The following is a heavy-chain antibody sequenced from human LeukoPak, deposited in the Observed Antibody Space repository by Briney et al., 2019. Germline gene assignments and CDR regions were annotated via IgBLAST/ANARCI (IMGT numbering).Heavy chain of an antibody. CDR2: IWYDGSNK. Sequence: GGSLRLSCAASGFTFSSYGMHWVRQAPGKGLEWVAVIWYDGSNKYYADSVKGRFTISGDNSKNTLYLQMNSLRAEDTAVYYCARGDCSSTSCPQAPLDYWGQGTLVTVSS. CDR1: GFTFSSYG. J-gene: IGHJ4*02. D-gene: IGHD2-2*01. CDR3: ARGDCSSTSCPQAPLDY. V-gene: IGHV3-33*01.